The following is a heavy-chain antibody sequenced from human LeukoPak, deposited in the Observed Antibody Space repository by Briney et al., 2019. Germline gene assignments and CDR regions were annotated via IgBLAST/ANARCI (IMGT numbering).Heavy chain of an antibody. D-gene: IGHD3-10*01. J-gene: IGHJ3*02. Sequence: ASVKVSCKVSGYTLTELSMHWVRQAHGKGLEWMGGFDPEDGETIYAQKFQGRVTMTEDTSTDTAYMELSSLRSEDTAVYYCATVFTMEGAFDIWGQGTMVTVSS. CDR1: GYTLTELS. CDR2: FDPEDGET. V-gene: IGHV1-24*01. CDR3: ATVFTMEGAFDI.